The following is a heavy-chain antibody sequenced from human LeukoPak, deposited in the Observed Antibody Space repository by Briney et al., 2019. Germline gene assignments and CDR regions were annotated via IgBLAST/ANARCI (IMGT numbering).Heavy chain of an antibody. Sequence: GGSLRLSCAASGFSFSSYFMNWVRQAPGKGLEWVSSISSTSNYIYYADSVKGRFTISRDNAKSSLYLQMNSLRAEDTAAYYCARGLCGGDCYSDWGQGTLVTVSS. CDR2: ISSTSNYI. V-gene: IGHV3-21*01. D-gene: IGHD2-21*02. CDR3: ARGLCGGDCYSD. CDR1: GFSFSSYF. J-gene: IGHJ4*02.